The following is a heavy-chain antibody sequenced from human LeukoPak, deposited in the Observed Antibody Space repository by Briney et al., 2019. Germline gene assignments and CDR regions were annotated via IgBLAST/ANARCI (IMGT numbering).Heavy chain of an antibody. CDR3: ARQKSTTVTEGFDY. Sequence: SETLSLTCTVSGGSISSYYWSWIRQPAGKGLEWIGRIYTSGSTNYNPSLKSRVTMSVDTSKNQFSLKLSSVTAADTAVYYCARQKSTTVTEGFDYWGQGTLVTVSS. CDR1: GGSISSYY. V-gene: IGHV4-4*07. D-gene: IGHD4-11*01. CDR2: IYTSGST. J-gene: IGHJ4*02.